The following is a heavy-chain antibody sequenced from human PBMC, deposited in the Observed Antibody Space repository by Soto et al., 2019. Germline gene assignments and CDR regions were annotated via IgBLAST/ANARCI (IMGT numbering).Heavy chain of an antibody. V-gene: IGHV6-1*01. Sequence: SQTLSLTCAISGDSVSSNSAAWNWIRQSPSRGLEWLGRTYYRSKWYNDYAVSVKSRITINPDTSKNQFSLQLSSVTPEDTAVYYCARIVHDDCSGGSCYSSWFDPWGQGTLVTVSS. CDR3: ARIVHDDCSGGSCYSSWFDP. CDR2: TYYRSKWYN. J-gene: IGHJ5*02. CDR1: GDSVSSNSAA. D-gene: IGHD2-15*01.